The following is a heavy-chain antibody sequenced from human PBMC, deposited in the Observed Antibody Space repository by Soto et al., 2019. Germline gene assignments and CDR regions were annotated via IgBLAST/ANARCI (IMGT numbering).Heavy chain of an antibody. D-gene: IGHD3-10*01. CDR2: ISPDGGST. CDR1: GFDFTDHY. CDR3: ARAPRGGVIIVITWAQIDY. V-gene: IGHV1-46*01. Sequence: ASVKVSCKASGFDFTDHYIHWVRQAPGQGLEWMGIISPDGGSTRYSQKFQARITMTRDTSTSTVYMELSSLRSEDTAIYYCARAPRGGVIIVITWAQIDYWGQGTLVTVSS. J-gene: IGHJ4*02.